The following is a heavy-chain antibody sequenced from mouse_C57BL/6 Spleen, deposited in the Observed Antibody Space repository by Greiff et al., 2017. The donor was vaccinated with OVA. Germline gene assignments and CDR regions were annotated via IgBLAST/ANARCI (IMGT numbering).Heavy chain of an antibody. CDR3: ARDYFDY. Sequence: VKLMESGAELVKPGASVKLSCKASGYTFTSYWMHWVKQRPGQGLEWIGMIHPNSGSTNYNEKFTSKATLTVDKSSSTAYMQLSSLTSEDSAVYYGARDYFDYWGQGTTLTVAS. CDR1: GYTFTSYW. V-gene: IGHV1-64*01. J-gene: IGHJ2*01. CDR2: IHPNSGST.